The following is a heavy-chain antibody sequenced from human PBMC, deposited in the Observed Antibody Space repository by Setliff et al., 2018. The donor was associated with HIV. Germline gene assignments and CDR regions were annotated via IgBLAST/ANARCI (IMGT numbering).Heavy chain of an antibody. CDR3: ARRRHYYYYGMDV. D-gene: IGHD6-25*01. V-gene: IGHV3-21*01. CDR1: GFTFSSYS. CDR2: ISSSSSYI. Sequence: GGSLRLSCAASGFTFSSYSMNWVRQAPGKGLEWVSSISSSSSYIYYADSVKGRFTISRDNARNSLYLQMNSLRAEDTAVYYCARRRHYYYYGMDVWGQGTTVTVSS. J-gene: IGHJ6*02.